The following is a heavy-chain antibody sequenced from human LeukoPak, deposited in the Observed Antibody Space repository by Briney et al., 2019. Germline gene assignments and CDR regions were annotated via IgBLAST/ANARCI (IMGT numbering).Heavy chain of an antibody. D-gene: IGHD6-13*01. CDR1: GFTFSSYS. Sequence: PGGSLRLSCAASGFTFSSYSMNWVRQAPGKGLGWVSSISSSSSYIYYADSVKGRFTISRDNSKNTLYLQMNSLRAEDTAVYYCARGTGYSSSWLFDYWGQGTLVTVSS. V-gene: IGHV3-21*01. CDR3: ARGTGYSSSWLFDY. CDR2: ISSSSSYI. J-gene: IGHJ4*02.